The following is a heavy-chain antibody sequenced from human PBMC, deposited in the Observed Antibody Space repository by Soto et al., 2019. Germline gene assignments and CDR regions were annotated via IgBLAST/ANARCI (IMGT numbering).Heavy chain of an antibody. V-gene: IGHV3-7*03. CDR2: IKQDGSEK. Sequence: GGSLRLSCAASGFTFSSYWMSWVRQAPGKGLEWVANIKQDGSEKYYVDSVKGRFTISRDNAKNSLYLQMNSLRAEDTAVYYCASGTFLDYFDYWGQGTLVTVSS. D-gene: IGHD1-7*01. CDR1: GFTFSSYW. J-gene: IGHJ4*02. CDR3: ASGTFLDYFDY.